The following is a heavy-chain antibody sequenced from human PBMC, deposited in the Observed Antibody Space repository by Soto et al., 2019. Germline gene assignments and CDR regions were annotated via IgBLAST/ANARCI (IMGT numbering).Heavy chain of an antibody. V-gene: IGHV5-51*01. Sequence: GESLKISGNGSGYSFTSHWNGWVRQMPGKGLEWMGTIHPSDSDTRYSPSFQGQVAISADKSISTSYLQWSSLKASDTAIYYCARTLSPYYCYGMDVWGQGTTVTVSS. CDR1: GYSFTSHW. CDR2: IHPSDSDT. CDR3: ARTLSPYYCYGMDV. J-gene: IGHJ6*02.